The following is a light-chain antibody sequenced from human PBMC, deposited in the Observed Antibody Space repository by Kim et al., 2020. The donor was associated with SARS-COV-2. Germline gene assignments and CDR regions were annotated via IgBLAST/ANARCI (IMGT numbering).Light chain of an antibody. J-gene: IGKJ1*01. CDR3: QQYYNIPRT. CDR2: WAS. V-gene: IGKV4-1*01. Sequence: DIVMTQSPDSLAVSLGERATINCKSSQTILYSSKNKNYLAWYQQKPGQPPKLLIYWASTRESGVPDRFSGSGSGTDFTLTISSLQAEDVAFYYCQQYYNIPRTFGQGTKVDIK. CDR1: QTILYSSKNKNY.